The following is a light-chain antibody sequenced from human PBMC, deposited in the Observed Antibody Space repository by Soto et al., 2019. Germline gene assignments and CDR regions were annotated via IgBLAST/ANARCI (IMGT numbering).Light chain of an antibody. CDR2: DVS. J-gene: IGLJ3*02. Sequence: QSALTQPASVSGSPGQSIPISCAGSNSDVGAYNYVSWYQQHPGKAPKLIIFDVSNRPSGVSDRFSASKSGNTASLTISGLQAEDEADYYCSSFTTSTTLVFGGGTKLTVL. CDR3: SSFTTSTTLV. V-gene: IGLV2-14*03. CDR1: NSDVGAYNY.